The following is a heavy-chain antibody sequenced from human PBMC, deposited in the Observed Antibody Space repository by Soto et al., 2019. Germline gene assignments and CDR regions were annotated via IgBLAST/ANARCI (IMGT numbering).Heavy chain of an antibody. D-gene: IGHD3-9*01. J-gene: IGHJ5*02. CDR1: GFTFSSYS. V-gene: IGHV3-48*01. CDR3: ARDSSNYDILTGYSENWFDP. CDR2: ISSSSSTI. Sequence: TGGSLRLSCAASGFTFSSYSMNLVRQAPGKGLEWVSYISSSSSTIYYADSVKGRFTISRDNAKNSLYLQMNSLRAEDTAVYYCARDSSNYDILTGYSENWFDPWGQGTLVTVSS.